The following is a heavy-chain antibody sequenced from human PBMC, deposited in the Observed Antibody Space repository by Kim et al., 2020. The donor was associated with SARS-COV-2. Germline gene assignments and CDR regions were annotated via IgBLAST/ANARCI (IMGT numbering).Heavy chain of an antibody. V-gene: IGHV6-1*01. Sequence: SQTLSLTCAISGDSVSSNSAAWNWIRQSPSRGLEWLGRTYYRSKWYNDYAVSVKSRITINPDTSKNQFSLQLNSVTPEDTAVYYCARGAGTAEAADDAFDIWGQGTMVTVSS. CDR3: ARGAGTAEAADDAFDI. J-gene: IGHJ3*02. CDR1: GDSVSSNSAA. CDR2: TYYRSKWYN. D-gene: IGHD6-19*01.